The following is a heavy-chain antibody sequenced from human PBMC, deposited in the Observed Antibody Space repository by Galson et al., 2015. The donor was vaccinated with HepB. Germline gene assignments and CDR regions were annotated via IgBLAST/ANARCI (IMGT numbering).Heavy chain of an antibody. D-gene: IGHD3-22*01. CDR1: GFTFSSYG. Sequence: SLRLSCAASGFTFSSYGMHWVRQAPGKGLEWVAVISYDGSNKYYADSVKGRFTISRDNSKNALYLQMNSLRAEDTAVYYCAKDLLVHYDSSGPIWGQGTMVTVSS. CDR3: AKDLLVHYDSSGPI. J-gene: IGHJ3*02. CDR2: ISYDGSNK. V-gene: IGHV3-30*18.